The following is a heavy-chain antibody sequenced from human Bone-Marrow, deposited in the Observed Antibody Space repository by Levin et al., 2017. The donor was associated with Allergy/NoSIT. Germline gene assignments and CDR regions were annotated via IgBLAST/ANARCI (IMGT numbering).Heavy chain of an antibody. CDR3: AKGGDSSGWYRWLDP. CDR1: GFTFRTYA. J-gene: IGHJ5*02. V-gene: IGHV3-23*01. Sequence: HTGGSLRLSCAASGFTFRTYAMSWVRQAPGKGLEWVSAISGSGGITYYADSVKGRFTISRDNSKNTVHLQMNNLRVEDTAVYYCAKGGDSSGWYRWLDPWGQGTLVTVSS. CDR2: ISGSGGIT. D-gene: IGHD6-19*01.